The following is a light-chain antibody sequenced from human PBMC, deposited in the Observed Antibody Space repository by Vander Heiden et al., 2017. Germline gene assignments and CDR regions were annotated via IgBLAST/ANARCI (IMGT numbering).Light chain of an antibody. CDR3: QQYNNWPPWT. V-gene: IGKV3-15*01. CDR2: GAA. J-gene: IGKJ1*01. CDR1: QSVSSN. Sequence: EIVITQSPATLSVSPGERATLSCRASQSVSSNLAWYQQKPGQAPRHLIYGAATRATGIPARFSGSGSGTEFTLTISSLQSEDFAVYYCQQYNNWPPWTFGQGTKVEIK.